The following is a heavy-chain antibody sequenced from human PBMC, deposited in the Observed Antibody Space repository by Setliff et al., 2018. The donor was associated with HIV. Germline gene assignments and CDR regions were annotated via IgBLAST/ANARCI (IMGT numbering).Heavy chain of an antibody. CDR1: GGSVNSGGYY. CDR2: IYYSGST. V-gene: IGHV4-31*03. D-gene: IGHD3-16*01. CDR3: VREDGGAQLYYFDS. Sequence: PSETLSLTCTVSGGSVNSGGYYWGWIRQHPGKGLEWIGYIYYSGSTYYNSSLKSRGVVSMETSKNQFSLKLTSVSAADTAVYYCVREDGGAQLYYFDSLGQGTLVTVSS. J-gene: IGHJ4*02.